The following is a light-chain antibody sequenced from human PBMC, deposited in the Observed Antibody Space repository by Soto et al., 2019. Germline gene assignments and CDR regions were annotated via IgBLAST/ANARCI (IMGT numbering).Light chain of an antibody. J-gene: IGKJ1*01. Sequence: DIQLTQSPSFLSASVGDRVTITCRASQSISSYLNWYQQKAGEAPKLLIYGDSRLQRGVPTRFSGSGSGTDFTLTISSLQPEDIATYYCQQSFGTPPWTFGQGTKVEVK. CDR2: GDS. V-gene: IGKV1-39*01. CDR1: QSISSY. CDR3: QQSFGTPPWT.